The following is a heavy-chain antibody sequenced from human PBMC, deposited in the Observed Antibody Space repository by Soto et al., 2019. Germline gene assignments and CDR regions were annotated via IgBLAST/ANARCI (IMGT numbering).Heavy chain of an antibody. CDR3: ARDSSQWLVHDY. D-gene: IGHD6-19*01. CDR2: INPSGGST. V-gene: IGHV1-46*01. J-gene: IGHJ4*02. CDR1: GYTFTSYY. Sequence: QVQLVQSGAEVKKPGASVKGSCKASGYTFTSYYMHWVRQAPGQGLEWMGIINPSGGSTSYAQKFQGRVTMTRDTSTSTVYMELSSLRSEDTAVYYCARDSSQWLVHDYWGQGTLVTVSS.